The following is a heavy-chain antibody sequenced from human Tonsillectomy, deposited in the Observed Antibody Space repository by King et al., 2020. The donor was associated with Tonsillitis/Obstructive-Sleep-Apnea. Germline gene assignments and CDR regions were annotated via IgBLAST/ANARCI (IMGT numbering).Heavy chain of an antibody. CDR1: GFTLSKAW. Sequence: VQLVESGGAFVKPGGSLRLSCAASGFTLSKAWMSWVRQAPGKGLEWVGRIKSKTDGGTADHAAPAKGSFTISRDDSETTLNLQMNSLKTEDTAVYYCTAATIPRGGAFDIWGQGTMVTISS. CDR3: TAATIPRGGAFDI. V-gene: IGHV3-15*02. J-gene: IGHJ3*02. D-gene: IGHD2-2*02. CDR2: IKSKTDGGTA.